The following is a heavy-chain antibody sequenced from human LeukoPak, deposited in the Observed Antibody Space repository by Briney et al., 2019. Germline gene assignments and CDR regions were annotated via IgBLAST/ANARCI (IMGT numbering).Heavy chain of an antibody. D-gene: IGHD3-10*01. Sequence: ASVKVSCKTSGYTFTSYYISWVRQAPGQGLERMAWISAYNGNTKYAQKFQGRVTMTTDTSTSTAYMELRSLRSDDTAVYYCARDPLRFGELLGYFDYWGQGTLVTVSS. CDR1: GYTFTSYY. CDR2: ISAYNGNT. V-gene: IGHV1-18*01. J-gene: IGHJ4*02. CDR3: ARDPLRFGELLGYFDY.